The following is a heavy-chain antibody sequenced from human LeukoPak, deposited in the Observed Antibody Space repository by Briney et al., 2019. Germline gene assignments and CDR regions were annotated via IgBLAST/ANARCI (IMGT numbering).Heavy chain of an antibody. CDR2: INTNTGNP. CDR1: GYTFSSYA. D-gene: IGHD2-21*02. CDR3: ARDREAYCGGDCYPDY. Sequence: ASVKVSCKSSGYTFSSYAMNWVRQAPGQGLEWMGWINTNTGNPTYAQGFTGRFVFSLDTSVSTAYLQISSLKAEDTAVYYCARDREAYCGGDCYPDYWGQGTLVTVSS. V-gene: IGHV7-4-1*02. J-gene: IGHJ4*02.